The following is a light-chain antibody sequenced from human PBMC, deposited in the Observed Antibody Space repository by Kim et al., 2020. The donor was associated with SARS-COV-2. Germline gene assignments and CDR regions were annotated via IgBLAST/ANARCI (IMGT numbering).Light chain of an antibody. V-gene: IGKV1-39*01. CDR3: QQSYSLPYS. CDR1: PTIRIY. J-gene: IGKJ2*01. CDR2: AAS. Sequence: SASVGDRDTITCRASPTIRIYLHWYQQKSGSAPQLLVYAASSLQSGVPSNFSASGSGTEFTLTISSLEPEDSASYYCQQSYSLPYSFGQGTKLEI.